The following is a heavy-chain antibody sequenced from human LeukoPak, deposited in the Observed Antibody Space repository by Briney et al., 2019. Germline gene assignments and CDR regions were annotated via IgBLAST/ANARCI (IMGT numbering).Heavy chain of an antibody. D-gene: IGHD4-17*01. CDR3: ARGNDYGDSEYFQH. Sequence: GGSLRLSCAASGFTVSSNYMNWVRQAPGKGLEWVSSIYSGGSTYYADSVKGRFTISRVNSENTVYLRMNSLTVEDTAVYYCARGNDYGDSEYFQHWGQGTQVTVSS. CDR1: GFTVSSNY. CDR2: IYSGGST. V-gene: IGHV3-53*01. J-gene: IGHJ1*01.